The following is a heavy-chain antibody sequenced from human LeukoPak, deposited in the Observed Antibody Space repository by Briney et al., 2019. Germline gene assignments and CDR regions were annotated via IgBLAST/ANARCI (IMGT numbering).Heavy chain of an antibody. D-gene: IGHD6-19*01. CDR1: GFTFSSYW. CDR2: INHNGNVN. CDR3: ARDLAGIDDD. Sequence: GGSLRLSCAASGFTFSSYWMNWARQAPGKGLEWVASINHNGNVNYYVDSVKGRFTISRDNAKNSLDLQMNSLRAEDTAVYYCARDLAGIDDDWGQGTLVTVSS. V-gene: IGHV3-7*01. J-gene: IGHJ4*02.